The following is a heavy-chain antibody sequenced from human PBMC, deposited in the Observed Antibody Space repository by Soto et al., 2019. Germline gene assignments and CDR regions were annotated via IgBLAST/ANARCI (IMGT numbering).Heavy chain of an antibody. CDR3: ARAYTYYYDSSGYYWFDP. Sequence: GASVKVSCKASGYTFTSYGISWVRQAPGQGLEWMGWISAYNGNTNYAQKLQGRVTMTIDTSTSTAYMELRSLRSDDTAVYYCARAYTYYYDSSGYYWFDPWGQGTLVTVSS. CDR1: GYTFTSYG. V-gene: IGHV1-18*04. CDR2: ISAYNGNT. D-gene: IGHD3-22*01. J-gene: IGHJ5*02.